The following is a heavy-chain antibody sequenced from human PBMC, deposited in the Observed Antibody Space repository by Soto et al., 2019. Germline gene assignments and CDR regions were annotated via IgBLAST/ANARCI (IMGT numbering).Heavy chain of an antibody. CDR2: IYYSGSN. CDR1: GGSISSYY. Sequence: PSETLSLTCTVSGGSISSYYWSCIRQPPGKGLEWIGYIYYSGSNNYNPSLKSRVTISVDTSKNQFSLKLSSVTAADTAVYYCARDAFDIWGQATMVTVS. V-gene: IGHV4-59*01. CDR3: ARDAFDI. J-gene: IGHJ3*02.